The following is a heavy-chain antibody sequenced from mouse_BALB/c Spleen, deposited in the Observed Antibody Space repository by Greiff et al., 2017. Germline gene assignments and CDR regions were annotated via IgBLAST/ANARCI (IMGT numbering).Heavy chain of an antibody. J-gene: IGHJ2*01. CDR3: ARFYYYGSSYYFDY. Sequence: EVHLVESGGGLVQPGGSRKLSCAASGFTFSSFGMHWVRQAPEKGLEWVAYISSGSSTIYYADTVKGRFTISRDNPKNTLFLQMTSLRSEDTAMYYCARFYYYGSSYYFDYWGQGTTLTVSS. CDR2: ISSGSSTI. D-gene: IGHD1-1*01. CDR1: GFTFSSFG. V-gene: IGHV5-17*02.